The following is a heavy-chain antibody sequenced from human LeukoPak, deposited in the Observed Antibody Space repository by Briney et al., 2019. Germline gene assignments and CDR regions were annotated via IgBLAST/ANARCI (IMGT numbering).Heavy chain of an antibody. CDR2: ISYDGSNK. Sequence: AGRSLRLSCAASGFTFSSYAMHWVRQAPGKGLEWVAAISYDGSNKYYADSVKGRFTISRDNSKNTLYLQMNSLRAEDTAVYYCARDPLDFWSGYCDYWGQGTLVTVSS. D-gene: IGHD3-3*01. J-gene: IGHJ4*02. CDR3: ARDPLDFWSGYCDY. V-gene: IGHV3-30*04. CDR1: GFTFSSYA.